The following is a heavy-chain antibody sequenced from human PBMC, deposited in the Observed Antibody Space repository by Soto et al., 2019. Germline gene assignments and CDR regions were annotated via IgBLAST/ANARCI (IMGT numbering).Heavy chain of an antibody. V-gene: IGHV1-3*01. CDR3: ARASITMVRGQNWFDP. CDR1: GYTFTSYA. Sequence: QVQLVQSGAEVKKPGASVKVSCKASGYTFTSYAMHWVRQAPGQRLEWMGWINAGNGNTKYSQKFQGRVTITRDTSASTAYMELSSLRSEDTAVYDCARASITMVRGQNWFDPWGQGTLVTVSS. CDR2: INAGNGNT. D-gene: IGHD3-10*01. J-gene: IGHJ5*02.